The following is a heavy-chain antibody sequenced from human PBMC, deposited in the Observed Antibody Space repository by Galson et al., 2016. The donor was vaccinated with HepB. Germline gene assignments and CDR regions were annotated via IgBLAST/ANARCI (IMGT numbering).Heavy chain of an antibody. Sequence: RLSXAASGXTFSDYXXSWVRXPPGKGLEXXXYIDSSRTITYYADSVKGRFTISRDNAKSSLYLQMSGLRPNDTAFSYCATTRLLDNWGQGILVT. CDR2: IDSSRTIT. J-gene: IGHJ4*02. CDR1: GXTFSDYX. V-gene: IGHV3-11*01. CDR3: ATTRLLDN.